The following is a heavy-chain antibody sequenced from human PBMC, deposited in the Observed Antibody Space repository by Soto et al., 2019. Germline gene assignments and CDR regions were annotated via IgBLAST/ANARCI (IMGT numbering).Heavy chain of an antibody. V-gene: IGHV3-23*01. CDR3: AKGPPVNDAFDI. CDR1: GFSFSSYA. Sequence: GGSLRLSCAASGFSFSSYAMSWVRQAPGKGLEWVSAISGSGGSTYYADSVKGRFTISRDNSKNTLYLQMNSLRAEDTAVHYCAKGPPVNDAFDIWGQGTMVTVSS. CDR2: ISGSGGST. J-gene: IGHJ3*02.